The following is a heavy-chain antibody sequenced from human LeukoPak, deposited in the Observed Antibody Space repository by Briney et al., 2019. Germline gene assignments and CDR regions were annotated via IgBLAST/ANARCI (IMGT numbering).Heavy chain of an antibody. D-gene: IGHD3-22*01. Sequence: PGRSLRLSCAASGFTFSSYAMHWVRQAPGKGLEWVAVISYDGSNKYYADSVKGRFTISRDNSKNTLYLQMNSLRAEDTAVYYCASLGITLSSGYKPDLDYWGQGTLVTVSS. CDR2: ISYDGSNK. V-gene: IGHV3-30*04. CDR3: ASLGITLSSGYKPDLDY. CDR1: GFTFSSYA. J-gene: IGHJ4*02.